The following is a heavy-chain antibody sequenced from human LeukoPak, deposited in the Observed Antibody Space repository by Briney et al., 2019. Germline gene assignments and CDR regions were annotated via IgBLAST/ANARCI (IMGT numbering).Heavy chain of an antibody. CDR2: IYSGGST. V-gene: IGHV3-66*01. J-gene: IGHJ3*02. CDR1: GFTVSSNY. D-gene: IGHD3-10*01. CDR3: ARENYYGSVHDAFDI. Sequence: PGGSLRLSCAASGFTVSSNYMSWVRQAPGKGLEWVSVIYSGGSTYYADSVKGRFTISRDNSKNTLYLQMNSLRAEDTAVYYCARENYYGSVHDAFDIWGQGTMVTVSS.